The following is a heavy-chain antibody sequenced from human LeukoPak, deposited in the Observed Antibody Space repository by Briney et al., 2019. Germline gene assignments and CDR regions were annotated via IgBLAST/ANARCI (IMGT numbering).Heavy chain of an antibody. CDR1: GGSISSYY. V-gene: IGHV4-4*07. CDR2: IYSSGST. J-gene: IGHJ4*02. CDR3: ARGGVGYSSSWPDDFPFDY. D-gene: IGHD6-13*01. Sequence: NPSETLSLTCTVSGGSISSYYWSWIRQSAGKGLEWIGRIYSSGSTNYNPSLKSRVTMSVDTSKNQFSLKLSSVTAADTAVYYCARGGVGYSSSWPDDFPFDYWGQGTLVTVSS.